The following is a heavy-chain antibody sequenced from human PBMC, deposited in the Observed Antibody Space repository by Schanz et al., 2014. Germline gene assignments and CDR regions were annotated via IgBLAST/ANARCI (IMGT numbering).Heavy chain of an antibody. Sequence: EVLLVDSGGGLVQPGGSLRLSCGASGFTFTTFAMTWVRQAPGKGLEWVSGISDRGDGTNYGDSVRGRFTISRDNSRNTVYLQMNNGGVDDTATYYCVKTDAGWRFDYWGQGTLVIVSS. V-gene: IGHV3-23*04. CDR3: VKTDAGWRFDY. D-gene: IGHD6-19*01. CDR1: GFTFTTFA. CDR2: ISDRGDGT. J-gene: IGHJ4*02.